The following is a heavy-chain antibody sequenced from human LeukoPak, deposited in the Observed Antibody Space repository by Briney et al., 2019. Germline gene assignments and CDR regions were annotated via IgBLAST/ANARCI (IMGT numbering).Heavy chain of an antibody. V-gene: IGHV3-7*03. CDR2: IKEDGSQK. D-gene: IGHD1/OR15-1a*01. CDR3: ARVSNTAFDS. CDR1: GFTFNTYW. J-gene: IGHJ4*02. Sequence: GGSLRLSCAASGFTFNTYWMSWVRQTPGKGLEWVANIKEDGSQKNYVDSVRGRFTISRDNAKNSLYLQMNSLRAEDTAVYFCARVSNTAFDSWGQGTLVTVSS.